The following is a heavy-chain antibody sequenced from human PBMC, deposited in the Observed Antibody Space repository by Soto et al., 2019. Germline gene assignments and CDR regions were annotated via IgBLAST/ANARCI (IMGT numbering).Heavy chain of an antibody. CDR3: ARDPVNYPASPSHIVVVPVPAGGFDP. J-gene: IGHJ5*02. V-gene: IGHV3-23*01. CDR2: ISDSGGST. Sequence: EVQLLESGGGLVQPGGSLRLSCAASGFTFSSYAMNWVRQAPGKGLEWVSAISDSGGSTYFADSVKGRFTISRDNSKNTLYLQMNRLRAEDTAVYYCARDPVNYPASPSHIVVVPVPAGGFDPWGQGTLVTVSS. D-gene: IGHD2-2*01. CDR1: GFTFSSYA.